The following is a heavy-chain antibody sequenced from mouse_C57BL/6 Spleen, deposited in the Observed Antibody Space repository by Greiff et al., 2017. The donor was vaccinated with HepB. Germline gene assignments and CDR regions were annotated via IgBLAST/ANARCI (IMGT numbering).Heavy chain of an antibody. CDR2: IWSGGST. CDR1: GFSLTSYG. D-gene: IGHD1-1*01. Sequence: VQGVESGPGLVQPSQSLSITCTVSGFSLTSYGVHWVRQSPGKGLEWLGVIWSGGSTDYNAAFISRLSISKDNSKSQVFFKMNSLQADDTAIYYCARRGTTAVETWFAYWGQGTLVTVSA. V-gene: IGHV2-2*01. CDR3: ARRGTTAVETWFAY. J-gene: IGHJ3*01.